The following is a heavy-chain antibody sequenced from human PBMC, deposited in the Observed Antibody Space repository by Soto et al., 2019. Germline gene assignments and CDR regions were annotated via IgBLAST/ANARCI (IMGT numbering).Heavy chain of an antibody. J-gene: IGHJ3*01. CDR1: VFTSSG. Sequence: GASVKVSCKASVFTSSGISWVRQAPGQRLEWMGWISTHNGNTIYAQKFQGRVIMTMDTSTTTVYMELRSLRPDDTAVYLCAREGILGLFDAYVLWGQGTMVTVSS. CDR3: AREGILGLFDAYVL. CDR2: ISTHNGNT. V-gene: IGHV1-18*04. D-gene: IGHD3-3*01.